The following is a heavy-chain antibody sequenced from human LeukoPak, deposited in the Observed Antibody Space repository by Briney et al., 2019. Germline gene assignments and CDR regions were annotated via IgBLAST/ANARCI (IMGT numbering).Heavy chain of an antibody. D-gene: IGHD3-22*01. CDR1: GASITNYY. CDR3: ARAWYYDSSGYYFGPNWFDP. Sequence: SVTLSLTXTVSGASITNYYWSWIRQPPGKGLEWIGYIYYSGSTNYNPSLKSRVTISVDTSKNQFSLKLSSVTAADTAVYYCARAWYYDSSGYYFGPNWFDPWGQGTLVTVSS. J-gene: IGHJ5*02. V-gene: IGHV4-59*01. CDR2: IYYSGST.